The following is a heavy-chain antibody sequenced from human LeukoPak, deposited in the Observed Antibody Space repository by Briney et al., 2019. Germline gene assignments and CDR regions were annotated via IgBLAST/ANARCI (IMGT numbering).Heavy chain of an antibody. Sequence: GGSQRLSCAASGFTISTYGMHWVRQAPGKGLEWVAFIRYDGNNIRYADSVKGRFTISRDNSRDTLYLQMNSLRAEDTAVYYCAREGGYWNYYFDYWGQGTLVTVSS. CDR2: IRYDGNNI. CDR1: GFTISTYG. V-gene: IGHV3-30*02. D-gene: IGHD1-7*01. CDR3: AREGGYWNYYFDY. J-gene: IGHJ4*02.